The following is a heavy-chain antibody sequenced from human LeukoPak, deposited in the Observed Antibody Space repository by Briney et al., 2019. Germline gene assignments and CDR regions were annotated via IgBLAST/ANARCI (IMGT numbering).Heavy chain of an antibody. J-gene: IGHJ4*02. CDR3: AKVGKGLYWYYFDY. Sequence: PGGPLRLSCAASGFTFSSYAMSWVRQAPGKGLEWVSAISGSGGSTYYADSVKGRFTISRDNSKNTLYLQMNSLRAEDTAVYYCAKVGKGLYWYYFDYWGQGTLVTVSS. V-gene: IGHV3-23*01. CDR2: ISGSGGST. CDR1: GFTFSSYA. D-gene: IGHD2-8*02.